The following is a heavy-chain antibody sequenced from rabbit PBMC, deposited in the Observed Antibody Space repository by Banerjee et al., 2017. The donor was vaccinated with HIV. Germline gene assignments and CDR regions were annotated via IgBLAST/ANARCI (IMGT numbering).Heavy chain of an antibody. V-gene: IGHV1S45*01. J-gene: IGHJ6*01. D-gene: IGHD8-1*01. Sequence: QEQLEESGGDLVKPEGSLTLTCTASGFSFSSSYWICWVRQAPGKGLEWIGCIYAGNSGNTYYANWAKGRFTISKTSSTTVTLQMTSLTAADTATYFCARGYGGSNYYAYYGMDLWGQGTLVTVS. CDR2: IYAGNSGNT. CDR1: GFSFSSSYW. CDR3: ARGYGGSNYYAYYGMDL.